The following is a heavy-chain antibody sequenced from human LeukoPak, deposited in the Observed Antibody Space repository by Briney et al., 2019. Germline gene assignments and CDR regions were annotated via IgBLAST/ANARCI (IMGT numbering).Heavy chain of an antibody. D-gene: IGHD4-17*01. Sequence: GGSLRLSCAASGFTFDDYAMHWVRQAPGKGLEWVSLISGDGGSTYYADSVKGRFTISRDNSKNSLYLQMNSLRAEDTAVYYCAKDGLGDGLGYWGQGTLVIVSS. V-gene: IGHV3-43*02. CDR2: ISGDGGST. J-gene: IGHJ4*02. CDR3: AKDGLGDGLGY. CDR1: GFTFDDYA.